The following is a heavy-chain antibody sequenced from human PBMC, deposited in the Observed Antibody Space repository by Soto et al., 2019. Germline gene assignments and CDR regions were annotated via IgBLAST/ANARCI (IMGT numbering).Heavy chain of an antibody. CDR3: ARTLGTIPIFGVVITAAMDV. J-gene: IGHJ6*02. Sequence: GGSLRLSCSASGFTFSSYAMHWVRQAPGKGLEWVAVISYDGSNKYYADSVKGRFTISRDNSKNTLYLQMNSLRAEDTAVYYCARTLGTIPIFGVVITAAMDVWGQGTKVTVYS. CDR1: GFTFSSYA. CDR2: ISYDGSNK. D-gene: IGHD3-3*01. V-gene: IGHV3-30-3*01.